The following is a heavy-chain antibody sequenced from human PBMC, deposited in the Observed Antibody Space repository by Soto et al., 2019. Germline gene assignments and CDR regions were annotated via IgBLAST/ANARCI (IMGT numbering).Heavy chain of an antibody. J-gene: IGHJ4*02. CDR2: INAYNGKT. CDR3: ARVKSVAGGKCYFDY. D-gene: IGHD6-13*01. Sequence: QVQLVQSGAEVKKPGASVKGSCKASGYTFTSYGISWVRQAPGQGLEWMGWINAYNGKTQYAQKLQGRVTMTTDTSXXTAYMELRSLRSDDTAVYYCARVKSVAGGKCYFDYWGQGTLVTVSS. V-gene: IGHV1-18*01. CDR1: GYTFTSYG.